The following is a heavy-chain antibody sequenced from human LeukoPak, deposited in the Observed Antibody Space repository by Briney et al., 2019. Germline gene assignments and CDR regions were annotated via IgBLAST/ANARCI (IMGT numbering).Heavy chain of an antibody. CDR1: GFDFSSYS. CDR2: IYYSGST. J-gene: IGHJ3*02. D-gene: IGHD5-12*01. V-gene: IGHV4-59*01. Sequence: GSLRLSCAASGFDFSSYSMNWVRQAPGKGLEWIGYIYYSGSTNYNPSLKSRVTISVDTSKNQFSLKLSSVTAADTAVYYCAREGDSGYVAAFDIWGQGTMVTVSS. CDR3: AREGDSGYVAAFDI.